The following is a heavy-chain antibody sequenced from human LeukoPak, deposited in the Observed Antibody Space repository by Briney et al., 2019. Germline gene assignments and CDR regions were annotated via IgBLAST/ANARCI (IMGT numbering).Heavy chain of an antibody. CDR1: GFTFSNYA. V-gene: IGHV3-23*01. Sequence: GGSLRLSCAASGFTFSNYAMAWVRQAPGKGLEWVSGISGSGGSAYYADSVKGRFTISRDNSKNTLYLEMNSLGAEDTAVYYCARDRGGSYYFDYWGQGTLVTVSS. CDR3: ARDRGGSYYFDY. J-gene: IGHJ4*02. D-gene: IGHD1-26*01. CDR2: ISGSGGSA.